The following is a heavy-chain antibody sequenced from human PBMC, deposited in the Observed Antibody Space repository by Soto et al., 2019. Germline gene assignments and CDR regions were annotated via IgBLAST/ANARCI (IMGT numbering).Heavy chain of an antibody. Sequence: SETLSLTCAVYGGSFSGYYWSWIRQPPEKGLEWIGEINHSGSTNYNPSPKSRVTISVDRSKNQFTLQLTSVTVADTAVYYCATSYGNARYTYWGQGTQVTVSS. V-gene: IGHV4-34*01. D-gene: IGHD1-1*01. CDR3: ATSYGNARYTY. CDR1: GGSFSGYY. CDR2: INHSGST. J-gene: IGHJ4*02.